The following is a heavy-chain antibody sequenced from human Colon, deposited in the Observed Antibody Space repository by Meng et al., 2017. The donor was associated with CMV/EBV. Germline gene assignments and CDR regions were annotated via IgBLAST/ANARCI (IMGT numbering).Heavy chain of an antibody. CDR2: ISSNGVST. CDR3: ARDQWLHDIKTGCLLDL. CDR1: GFTFSAAT. D-gene: IGHD3-9*01. Sequence: GGYLRLSCVVSGFTFSAATMHWVRQAPGKGLEYVAAISSNGVSTYYADSVRDRFTVSRDNSKNTVYLQVGRLTTEDTALYFCARDQWLHDIKTGCLLDLWGQGTLVTVSS. V-gene: IGHV3-64*02. J-gene: IGHJ5*02.